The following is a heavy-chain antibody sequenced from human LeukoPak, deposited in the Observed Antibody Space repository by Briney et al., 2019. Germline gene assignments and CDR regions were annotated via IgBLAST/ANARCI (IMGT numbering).Heavy chain of an antibody. CDR2: ISAYNGNT. CDR3: ARTGRITIFGVVIDHYYVDV. V-gene: IGHV1-18*01. CDR1: GYTFTSYG. J-gene: IGHJ6*03. Sequence: ASVKVSCKASGYTFTSYGISWVRQAPGQGLEWMGWISAYNGNTNYAQKLQGRVTKTTDTSTSTAYMELRSLRSDDTAVYYCARTGRITIFGVVIDHYYVDVWGKGTTVTVSS. D-gene: IGHD3-3*01.